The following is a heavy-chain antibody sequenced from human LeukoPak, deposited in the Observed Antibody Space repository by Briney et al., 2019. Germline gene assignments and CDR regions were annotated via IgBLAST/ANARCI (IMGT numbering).Heavy chain of an antibody. J-gene: IGHJ4*02. V-gene: IGHV4-4*07. CDR1: GGSISSYH. CDR2: IYTSGST. Sequence: SETLSLTCTVSGGSISSYHWSWLRHPAGKGLEWLGRIYTSGSTNYNPSLKSRVTMSVDTSKNQFSLKLSSVTAADTAVYYCARGSLNIVVAGTYDYWGQGSLVTVSS. D-gene: IGHD6-19*01. CDR3: ARGSLNIVVAGTYDY.